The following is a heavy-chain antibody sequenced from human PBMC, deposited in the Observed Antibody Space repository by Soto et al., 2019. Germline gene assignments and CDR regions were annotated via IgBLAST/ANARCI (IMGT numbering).Heavy chain of an antibody. D-gene: IGHD3-9*01. CDR3: ARPTAGFSNGYCLH. CDR2: IYYGGST. CDR1: GDSLSSNDYY. Sequence: QLQLQESGPGLVKPSETLSLICTVSGDSLSSNDYYWGWIRQPPGKGLEWIGSIYYGGSTYYNPSLKGRGTISVDRSRIQISLKRRSVTAANTAVYYCARPTAGFSNGYCLHWGQGTLVGVSS. V-gene: IGHV4-39*01. J-gene: IGHJ1*01.